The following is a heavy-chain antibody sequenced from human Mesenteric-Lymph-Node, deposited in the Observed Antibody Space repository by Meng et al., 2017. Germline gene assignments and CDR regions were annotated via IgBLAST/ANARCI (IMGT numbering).Heavy chain of an antibody. D-gene: IGHD5-24*01. V-gene: IGHV3-9*01. Sequence: SLKISCAASGFTFDDYAMHWVRQAPGKGLEWVSGISWNSGSIGYADSVKGRFTISRDNAKNSLYLQMNSLRVEDTAVYFCARDRAHNCLDMWGQGTMVTVSS. CDR2: ISWNSGSI. CDR1: GFTFDDYA. CDR3: ARDRAHNCLDM. J-gene: IGHJ3*02.